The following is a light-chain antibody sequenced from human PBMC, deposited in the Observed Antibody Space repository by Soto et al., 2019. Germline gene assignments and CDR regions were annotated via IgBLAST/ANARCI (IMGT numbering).Light chain of an antibody. J-gene: IGKJ4*01. V-gene: IGKV3-11*01. CDR2: DAS. Sequence: EIVLTQSPATLSLSPGERATLSCRASRSVSNYLAWYQQKPGQAPRLLIYDASNRATGIPARFSGSGSGTDFTLTISSLEPEDFAVYYCQQRSNWPTFGGGTKVEIK. CDR3: QQRSNWPT. CDR1: RSVSNY.